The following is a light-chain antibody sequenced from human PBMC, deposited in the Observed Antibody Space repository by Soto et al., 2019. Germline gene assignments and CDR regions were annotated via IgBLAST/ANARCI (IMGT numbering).Light chain of an antibody. Sequence: EIVMTQSPATLSVSPGERATLSCRASQSVSSNLAWYQQKPGQAPRLLIYGASTRATGIPARFSGSGSGTELTLTISSLQSEDFAAYSCQQYNTWPYTFGQGTKLEIK. CDR3: QQYNTWPYT. CDR2: GAS. J-gene: IGKJ2*01. V-gene: IGKV3D-15*01. CDR1: QSVSSN.